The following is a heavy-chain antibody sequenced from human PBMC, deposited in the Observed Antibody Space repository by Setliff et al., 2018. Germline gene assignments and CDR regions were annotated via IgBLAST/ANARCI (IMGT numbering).Heavy chain of an antibody. J-gene: IGHJ6*03. CDR2: IYVGGSA. CDR3: ARANKKLDYYYYYYMDV. D-gene: IGHD1-1*01. CDR1: GGSISSGSYY. Sequence: TLSLTCTVSGGSISSGSYYWTWIRQPAGKGLEWIGRIYVGGSANYNPSLKSRVTISVDTSKNQFSLKLSSVTAADTAVYYCARANKKLDYYYYYYMDVWGKGTKVTVSS. V-gene: IGHV4-61*02.